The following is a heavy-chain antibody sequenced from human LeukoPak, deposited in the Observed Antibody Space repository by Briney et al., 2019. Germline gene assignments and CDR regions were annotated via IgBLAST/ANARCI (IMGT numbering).Heavy chain of an antibody. J-gene: IGHJ6*03. CDR1: GFTFSRYG. V-gene: IGHV3-30*03. CDR3: ARITYYDILTGYSTAMDV. Sequence: PGRSLRLSCAASGFTFSRYGMHWVRQAPGKGLEWVAVISYDGNSKYYADSVKGRFTISRDNSKNTLYLQMNSLRAEDTAVYYCARITYYDILTGYSTAMDVWGKGTTVTVSS. D-gene: IGHD3-9*01. CDR2: ISYDGNSK.